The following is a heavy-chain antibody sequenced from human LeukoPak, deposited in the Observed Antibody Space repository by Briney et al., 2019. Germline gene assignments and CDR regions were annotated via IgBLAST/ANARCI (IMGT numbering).Heavy chain of an antibody. V-gene: IGHV3-23*01. CDR1: GFTFSSYA. CDR3: AKRLTLEGSSAWTD. Sequence: GGSLRLSCASSGFTFSSYAMSWVRQAPGKGLGWVSAISGSGGSTYYADSVKGRFTISRDNSKNAVFLQMNSLRADDTALYYCAKRLTLEGSSAWTDWGQGTLVTVSS. CDR2: ISGSGGST. D-gene: IGHD3-10*01. J-gene: IGHJ4*02.